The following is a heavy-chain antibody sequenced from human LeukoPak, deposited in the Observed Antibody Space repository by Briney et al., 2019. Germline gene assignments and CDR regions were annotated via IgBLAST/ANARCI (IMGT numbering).Heavy chain of an antibody. Sequence: GRSLRLFCAASGFTFSSYWMSWVRQAPGKGLEWVANIEQDGSEKYYVDSVKGRFTTSRDNAKNSLYLRMNSLRAEDTAVYYCARSKMGDCWGQGTLVTVSS. CDR3: ARSKMGDC. J-gene: IGHJ4*02. CDR2: IEQDGSEK. CDR1: GFTFSSYW. D-gene: IGHD2-8*01. V-gene: IGHV3-7*05.